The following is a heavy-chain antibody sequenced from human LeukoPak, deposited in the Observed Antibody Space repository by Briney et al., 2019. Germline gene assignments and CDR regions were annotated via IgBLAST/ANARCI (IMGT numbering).Heavy chain of an antibody. CDR3: ARANYYDSSGYWIDY. Sequence: SETLSLTCTVSGYSISSGYYWGWIRQPPGEGLEWIGSIYHSGSTYYNPSLKSRVTMSVDTSKNQFSLKLSSVTAADTAVYYCARANYYDSSGYWIDYWGQGTLVTVSS. V-gene: IGHV4-38-2*02. J-gene: IGHJ4*02. D-gene: IGHD3-22*01. CDR2: IYHSGST. CDR1: GYSISSGYY.